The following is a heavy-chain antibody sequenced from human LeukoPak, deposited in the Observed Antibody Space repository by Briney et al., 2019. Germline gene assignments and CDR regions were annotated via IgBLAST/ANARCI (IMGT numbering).Heavy chain of an antibody. J-gene: IGHJ4*02. D-gene: IGHD6-19*01. V-gene: IGHV3-23*01. CDR2: FYETDKT. CDR3: AKRGAGSGGLHF. CDR1: GFTFSIYA. Sequence: GGSLRLSCAASGFTFSIYAMTWVRQAPGKGLEWVSTFYETDKTDYADSVKGRFTISRDTSKNMLYLQMNSLRAEDTAIYYCAKRGAGSGGLHFWGQGTLVTVPS.